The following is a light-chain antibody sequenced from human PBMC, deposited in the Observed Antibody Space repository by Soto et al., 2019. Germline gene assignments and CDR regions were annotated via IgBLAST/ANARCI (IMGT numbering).Light chain of an antibody. V-gene: IGLV1-40*01. J-gene: IGLJ1*01. CDR1: SDHIGAGYD. Sequence: QSVLTQPPSVSGAPGQRVTISCTGSSDHIGAGYDVHWYQRLPRTASKVLIYNNNNRPSGVPDRFSGSKAGNSAALAMTGRQPEDEDDDYCQSFESSVSGSYVFGTGTKVTVL. CDR2: NNN. CDR3: QSFESSVSGSYV.